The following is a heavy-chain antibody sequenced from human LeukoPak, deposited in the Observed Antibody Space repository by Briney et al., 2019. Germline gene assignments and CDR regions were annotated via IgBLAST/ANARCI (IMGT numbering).Heavy chain of an antibody. CDR2: ISSRSSTI. D-gene: IGHD3-22*01. CDR3: AGGGSYYDSSGYYLRPRGSYGMDV. V-gene: IGHV3-11*04. Sequence: GGSLRLSCAASGFTFSDYYMSWIRQAPGKGLEWVSYISSRSSTIYYADSVKGRFTISRDNAKDSLYLQMNSLRAEDTAVYYCAGGGSYYDSSGYYLRPRGSYGMDVWGQGTTVTVSS. CDR1: GFTFSDYY. J-gene: IGHJ6*02.